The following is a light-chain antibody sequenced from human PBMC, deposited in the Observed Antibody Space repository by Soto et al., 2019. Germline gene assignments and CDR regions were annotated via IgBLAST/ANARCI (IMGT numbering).Light chain of an antibody. CDR2: END. CDR3: GTWDSSLSGYV. CDR1: TSNIGNNY. Sequence: QSALTHPPSVSAAHVQKVTISCSGSTSNIGNNYVSWFQQLPGTAPKLLIYENDKRPSGIPDRFSGSTSGTSATLGITGLQTGDEADYYCGTWDSSLSGYVFATGTKVTVL. J-gene: IGLJ1*01. V-gene: IGLV1-51*02.